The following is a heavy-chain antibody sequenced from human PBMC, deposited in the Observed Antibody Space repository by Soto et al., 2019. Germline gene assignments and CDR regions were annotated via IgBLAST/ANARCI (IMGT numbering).Heavy chain of an antibody. D-gene: IGHD5-18*01. J-gene: IGHJ4*02. Sequence: LSLSSTASGFTFGDYAMSWFRQAPGKGLEWVGFIRSKAYGGTTEYAASVKGRFTISRDDSKSIAYLQMNSLKTEDTAVYYCTRGSVTAMVPFDYWGQGTLVTVSS. V-gene: IGHV3-49*03. CDR3: TRGSVTAMVPFDY. CDR1: GFTFGDYA. CDR2: IRSKAYGGTT.